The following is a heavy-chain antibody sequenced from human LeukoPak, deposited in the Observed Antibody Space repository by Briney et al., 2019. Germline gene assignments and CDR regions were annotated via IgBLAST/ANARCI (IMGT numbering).Heavy chain of an antibody. CDR3: ASQGYCSGGSCYIDFDY. D-gene: IGHD2-15*01. J-gene: IGHJ4*02. CDR2: IIPIFSTA. Sequence: ASVKVSCKASGGTFSSYAISWVRQAPGQGLEWMGGIIPIFSTANYAQKFQGRVTITADESTSTAYMELSSLRSEDTAVYYCASQGYCSGGSCYIDFDYWGQGTLVTVSS. V-gene: IGHV1-69*13. CDR1: GGTFSSYA.